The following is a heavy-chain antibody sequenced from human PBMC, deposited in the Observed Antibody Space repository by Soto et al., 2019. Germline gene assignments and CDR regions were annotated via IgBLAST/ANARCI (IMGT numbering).Heavy chain of an antibody. Sequence: QVQLVQSGPEVKKPGASVKVSCKASGYTFTSYGIAWVRQAPGQGLEWMGWVSAYSDNANSTQTVQERVTLTTDTYTTTAYMALRSVSSDDTAVYSCARTDYYYMTGQYYIELFAYWGQGTLVAVSS. D-gene: IGHD3-22*01. CDR2: VSAYSDNA. J-gene: IGHJ4*02. CDR1: GYTFTSYG. CDR3: ARTDYYYMTGQYYIELFAY. V-gene: IGHV1-18*01.